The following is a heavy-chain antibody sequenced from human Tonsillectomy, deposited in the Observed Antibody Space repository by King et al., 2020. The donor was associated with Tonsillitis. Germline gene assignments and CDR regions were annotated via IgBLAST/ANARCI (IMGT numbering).Heavy chain of an antibody. D-gene: IGHD2-2*01. V-gene: IGHV3-9*01. Sequence: VQLVESGGGLVQPGGSLRLSCAASGFSFDDYGMHWVRQAPGKGLEWVSTISWNGGGIGYADSVKGRFTISRDNANNSLYLQMNSLRADDPALYFCTKDISFGSPAGYFDYWGQGTLLTVSS. J-gene: IGHJ4*02. CDR1: GFSFDDYG. CDR2: ISWNGGGI. CDR3: TKDISFGSPAGYFDY.